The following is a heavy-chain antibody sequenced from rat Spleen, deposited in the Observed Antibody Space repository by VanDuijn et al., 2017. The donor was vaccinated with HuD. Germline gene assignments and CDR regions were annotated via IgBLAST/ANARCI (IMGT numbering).Heavy chain of an antibody. J-gene: IGHJ3*01. V-gene: IGHV5-20*01. CDR1: GFTFSDYY. Sequence: EVQLAESGGGLVQPGRSLKLSCAASGFTFSDYYMAWVRQAPTKGLEWVASISYDGGSTYSRDSVKGRFTISRDNAKSSLYLQMDSLRSEDTATYYCTTEGTGTPFAYWGQGTLVTVSS. D-gene: IGHD1-4*01. CDR3: TTEGTGTPFAY. CDR2: ISYDGGST.